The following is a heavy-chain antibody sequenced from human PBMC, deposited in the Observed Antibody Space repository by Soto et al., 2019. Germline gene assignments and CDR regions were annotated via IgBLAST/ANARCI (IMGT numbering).Heavy chain of an antibody. Sequence: SETLSLTCTVSGGSASSGSYYWSWIRQPPGKGLEWIGYIYYSGSTNYNPSLKSRVTISVDTPKNQFSLKLSSVTAADTAVYYCARSNYYDSSGYPNWFDPWGQGTLVTVSS. V-gene: IGHV4-61*01. CDR3: ARSNYYDSSGYPNWFDP. D-gene: IGHD3-22*01. J-gene: IGHJ5*02. CDR2: IYYSGST. CDR1: GGSASSGSYY.